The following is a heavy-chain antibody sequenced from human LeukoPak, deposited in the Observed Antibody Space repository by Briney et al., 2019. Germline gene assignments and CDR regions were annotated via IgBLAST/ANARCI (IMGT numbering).Heavy chain of an antibody. V-gene: IGHV3-23*01. CDR3: AKVVAARHPIFDY. Sequence: PGGSLRLSCAASGLTFSSFAMTWVRQAPGKGLEWVSAISGSGTNTYYADSVKGRFTISRDNSKNTLYLQMNSLRAEDTAVYYCAKVVAARHPIFDYWGQGTLVTVSS. CDR1: GLTFSSFA. D-gene: IGHD6-6*01. CDR2: ISGSGTNT. J-gene: IGHJ4*02.